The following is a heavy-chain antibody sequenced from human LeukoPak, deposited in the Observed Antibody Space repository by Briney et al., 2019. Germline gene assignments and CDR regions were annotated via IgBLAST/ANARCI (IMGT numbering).Heavy chain of an antibody. V-gene: IGHV4-39*07. Sequence: SETLSLTCTVSGGSISSSSYYWGWIRQPPGKGLEWIGSIYYSGSTYYNPSLKSRVTISVDTSKNQFSLKLSSVTAADTAVYYCARDPAQWELLRTYYFDYWGQGTLVTVSS. CDR1: GGSISSSSYY. J-gene: IGHJ4*02. D-gene: IGHD1-26*01. CDR3: ARDPAQWELLRTYYFDY. CDR2: IYYSGST.